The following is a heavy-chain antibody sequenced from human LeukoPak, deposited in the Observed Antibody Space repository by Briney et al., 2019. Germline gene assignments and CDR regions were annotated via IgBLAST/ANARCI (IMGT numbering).Heavy chain of an antibody. Sequence: ASVKVSCKASGYTFTGYYMHWVRQAPGQGLEWMGWINPNSGGTNYAQKFQGRVTMTTDTSTSTAYMELRSLRSDDTAVYYCARDPEGGGYDYFDYWGQGTLVTVSS. CDR2: INPNSGGT. J-gene: IGHJ4*02. CDR1: GYTFTGYY. D-gene: IGHD5-12*01. CDR3: ARDPEGGGYDYFDY. V-gene: IGHV1-2*02.